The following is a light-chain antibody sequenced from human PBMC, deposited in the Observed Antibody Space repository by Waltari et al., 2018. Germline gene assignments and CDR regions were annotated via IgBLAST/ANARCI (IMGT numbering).Light chain of an antibody. CDR2: KDR. Sequence: RWFQRKPGQAPILVIFKDRERPSGIPGRVSGSSSGTTVTLTIRGAQVEDEADYYGYSAADHREIFGGGTKLTVL. CDR3: YSAADHREI. J-gene: IGLJ2*01. V-gene: IGLV3-27*01.